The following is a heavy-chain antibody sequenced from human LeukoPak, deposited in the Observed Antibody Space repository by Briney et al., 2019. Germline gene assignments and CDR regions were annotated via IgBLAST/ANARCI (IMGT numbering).Heavy chain of an antibody. D-gene: IGHD6-13*01. V-gene: IGHV3-53*01. Sequence: GGSLRLSCAASGFTVSSNYMSWVRQAPGKGLEWVSVIYSGGGTYYADSVKGRFTISRDNSKNTLYLQMNSLRAEDTAVYYCARDHTIAAAGKPGGFDYWGQGTLVTVSS. J-gene: IGHJ4*02. CDR1: GFTVSSNY. CDR3: ARDHTIAAAGKPGGFDY. CDR2: IYSGGGT.